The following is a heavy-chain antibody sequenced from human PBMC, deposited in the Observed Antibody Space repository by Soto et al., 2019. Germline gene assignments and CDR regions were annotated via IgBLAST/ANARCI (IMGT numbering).Heavy chain of an antibody. Sequence: AASGFTFSSYDMHWVRQATGKGLEWVSAIGTAGDTYYPGSVKGRFTISRENAKNSLYLQMNSLRAGDTAVYYCARGSYGGNSMDYWGQGTLVTVSS. V-gene: IGHV3-13*01. D-gene: IGHD4-17*01. CDR2: IGTAGDT. CDR1: GFTFSSYD. CDR3: ARGSYGGNSMDY. J-gene: IGHJ4*02.